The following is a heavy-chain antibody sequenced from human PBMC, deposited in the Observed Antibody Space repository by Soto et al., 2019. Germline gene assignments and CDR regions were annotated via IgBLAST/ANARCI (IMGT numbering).Heavy chain of an antibody. CDR1: GYTFNTYG. J-gene: IGHJ4*02. D-gene: IGHD4-17*01. V-gene: IGHV1-18*01. CDR3: ARGCIALTTPLCY. Sequence: ASVKVSCKASGYTFNTYGITWVRQAPGQGLEWMGWINPYNGNTKFAQKLQDRVTMTTATSTSTAYMELASLRSDDTAVYYCARGCIALTTPLCYWGQGPLVTLSS. CDR2: INPYNGNT.